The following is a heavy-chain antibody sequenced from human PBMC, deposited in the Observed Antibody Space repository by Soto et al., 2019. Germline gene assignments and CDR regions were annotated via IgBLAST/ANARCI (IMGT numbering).Heavy chain of an antibody. D-gene: IGHD1-26*01. CDR3: ATSSYRTGAFDI. CDR2: ISYDGSNK. CDR1: GVTFSSYG. Sequence: RGSLRLSCAAPGVTFSSYGMHWVRQAPGKGLEWVAVISYDGSNKYYADSVKGRSTISRDNSKNALYLQMNSLRAEDTAVYYCATSSYRTGAFDIWGQGTMVTVSS. V-gene: IGHV3-30*03. J-gene: IGHJ3*02.